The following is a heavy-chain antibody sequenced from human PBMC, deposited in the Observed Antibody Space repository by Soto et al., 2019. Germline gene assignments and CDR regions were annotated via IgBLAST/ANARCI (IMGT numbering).Heavy chain of an antibody. Sequence: QVQLQESGPGLVKPSQTLSLTCTVSGGSLRIGAFHWNWIRQHPGKGLDWIGYIYYRGGTYYNPSIKSRLTISIDASKNQFFLKLRSVTAADTAVYYCARGIIVYSIPTYFDYCAQGTQLTVSS. V-gene: IGHV4-31*03. CDR2: IYYRGGT. J-gene: IGHJ4*02. D-gene: IGHD2-8*01. CDR3: ARGIIVYSIPTYFDY. CDR1: GGSLRIGAFH.